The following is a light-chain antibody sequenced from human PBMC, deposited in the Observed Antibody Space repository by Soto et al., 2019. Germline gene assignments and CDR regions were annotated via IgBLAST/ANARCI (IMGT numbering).Light chain of an antibody. V-gene: IGLV1-44*01. J-gene: IGLJ3*02. CDR3: AAWDESPNVPV. CDR1: NSNIGRNT. CDR2: SNN. Sequence: QSVLTQPPSASGTPGQRGTISCSGSNSNIGRNTVNWYQQLPGAAPSLLIYSNNQRPSGVPDRFSGSKSGTSASLAISGLQSEDKADYYCAAWDESPNVPVFGGGTKLTVL.